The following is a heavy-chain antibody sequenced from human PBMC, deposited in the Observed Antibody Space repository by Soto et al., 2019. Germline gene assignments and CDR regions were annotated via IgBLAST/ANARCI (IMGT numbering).Heavy chain of an antibody. CDR3: AKEGISSNHGDYYYGMDV. CDR1: GFTFSSYA. J-gene: IGHJ6*02. D-gene: IGHD4-4*01. V-gene: IGHV3-23*01. Sequence: EVQLLESGGGLVQPGGSLRLSCAASGFTFSSYAMSWVRQAPGKGLEWVSAISGSGGSTYYADSVKGRFTISRDNSKNTLYLQMNSLRAEDTAVYYCAKEGISSNHGDYYYGMDVWGQGTTVTVSS. CDR2: ISGSGGST.